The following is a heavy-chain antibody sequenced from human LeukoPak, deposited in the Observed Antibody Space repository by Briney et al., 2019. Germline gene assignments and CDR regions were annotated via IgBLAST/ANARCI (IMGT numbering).Heavy chain of an antibody. J-gene: IGHJ6*02. CDR1: GFIFSSYP. CDR2: MSRDGTDQ. D-gene: IGHD1-1*01. Sequence: GRSLRLSCAASGFIFSSYPIHWVRQAPGKGLEWVAIMSRDGTDQRYADSVKGRFTISRDNSKNTLYLQMNSLRAEDTAVFYCARHRAQLVLDYYYGMDVWGQGTTVTVSS. V-gene: IGHV3-30*04. CDR3: ARHRAQLVLDYYYGMDV.